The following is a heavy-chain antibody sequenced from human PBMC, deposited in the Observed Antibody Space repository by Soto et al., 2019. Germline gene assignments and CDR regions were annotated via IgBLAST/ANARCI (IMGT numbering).Heavy chain of an antibody. V-gene: IGHV1-69*01. CDR2: IIPIFGTA. D-gene: IGHD3-16*01. Sequence: QVQLVQSGAEVRKPGSSVKVSCKASGGTFSRHAISWVRQAPGQGLEWMGGIIPIFGTANHAQKFQGRVTIIADQSTSTVYMELSSLRSEDTAMYYCARGWGYDWNDYYYPYWGQGTLVIVSS. CDR3: ARGWGYDWNDYYYPY. J-gene: IGHJ4*02. CDR1: GGTFSRHA.